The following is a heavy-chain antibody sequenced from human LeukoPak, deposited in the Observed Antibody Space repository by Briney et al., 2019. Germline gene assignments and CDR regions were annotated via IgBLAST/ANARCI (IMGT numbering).Heavy chain of an antibody. CDR2: IHASGTT. CDR3: ARDGADVYGRAFDY. CDR1: GGSISSYF. J-gene: IGHJ4*02. Sequence: SETLSLTCNVSGGSISSYFWTWFRQPAGKGLEWIGRIHASGTTNYNSSLKSRVSMSVDTSKNQFSLKLTSVTAADTAVYFCARDGADVYGRAFDYWGQGTLVSASS. V-gene: IGHV4-4*07. D-gene: IGHD3-10*01.